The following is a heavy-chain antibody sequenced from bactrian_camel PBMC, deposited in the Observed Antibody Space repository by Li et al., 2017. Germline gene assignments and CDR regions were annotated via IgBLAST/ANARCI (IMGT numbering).Heavy chain of an antibody. CDR2: SNTGGSGT. D-gene: IGHD1*01. J-gene: IGHJ4*01. Sequence: VQLVESGGGLVQSGGSLRLSCVASGFVFSSYVMRWVRQAPGKGLEWVSASNTGGSGTGYADSVKGRFTISRDDAENTLYLQLNSLKTEDTAMSYCARGMRSVSPRGQGTQVTVS. CDR3: ARGMRSVSP. V-gene: IGHV3S42*01. CDR1: GFVFSSYV.